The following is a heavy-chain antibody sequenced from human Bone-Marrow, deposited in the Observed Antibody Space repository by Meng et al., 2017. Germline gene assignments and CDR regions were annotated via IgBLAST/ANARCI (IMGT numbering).Heavy chain of an antibody. CDR3: AKVVPRGELSPLDAFDI. D-gene: IGHD3-10*01. CDR1: GFTFRSYW. CDR2: INRDESTK. V-gene: IGHV3-74*01. J-gene: IGHJ3*02. Sequence: GESLKISCAASGFTFRSYWMHWVRQAPGKGLVWVSCINRDESTKRYADSVKGRFTISRDNAKNTLYLQMNSLRAEDTAVYYCAKVVPRGELSPLDAFDIWGQGTMVTVSS.